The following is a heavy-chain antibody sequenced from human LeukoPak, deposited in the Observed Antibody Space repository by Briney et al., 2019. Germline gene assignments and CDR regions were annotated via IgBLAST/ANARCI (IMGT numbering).Heavy chain of an antibody. V-gene: IGHV1-3*01. Sequence: GASVKVSCKASGYTFTSYAMHWVRQAPGQRLEWRGWINAGNGNTKYSQKFQGRVTITRDTSASTAYIEPSSPKSEDPAVYYRARATGRNGHFDYWGQGTLVTVSS. J-gene: IGHJ4*02. D-gene: IGHD1-14*01. CDR1: GYTFTSYA. CDR2: INAGNGNT. CDR3: ARATGRNGHFDY.